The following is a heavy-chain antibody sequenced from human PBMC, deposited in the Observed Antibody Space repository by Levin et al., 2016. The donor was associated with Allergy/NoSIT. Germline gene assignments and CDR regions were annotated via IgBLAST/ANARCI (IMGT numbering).Heavy chain of an antibody. CDR3: VRASFFDSTGYYLLDAFDV. J-gene: IGHJ3*01. V-gene: IGHV3-48*01. CDR1: GFTFTQYS. D-gene: IGHD3-9*01. Sequence: GESLKISCAASGFTFTQYSMNWVRQAPGKGPEWISYISDAGVTTHYADSVKGRFTISRDNLRNSMDLHMTGLTAEDTAVYYCVRASFFDSTGYYLLDAFDVWGRGTRVIVSS. CDR2: ISDAGVTT.